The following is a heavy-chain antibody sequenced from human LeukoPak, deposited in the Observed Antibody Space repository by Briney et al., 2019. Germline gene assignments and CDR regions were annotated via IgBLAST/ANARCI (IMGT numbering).Heavy chain of an antibody. CDR3: ASPYCSSTSCSYGMDV. D-gene: IGHD2-2*01. CDR2: ISSSSSYI. CDR1: GFTFSSYS. Sequence: GGSLRLSCAASGFTFSSYSMNWVRQAPGKGLEWVSSISSSSSYIYYADSVKGRFTTSRDNAKNSLYLQMNSLRAEDTAVYYCASPYCSSTSCSYGMDVWGQGTTVTVSS. J-gene: IGHJ6*02. V-gene: IGHV3-21*01.